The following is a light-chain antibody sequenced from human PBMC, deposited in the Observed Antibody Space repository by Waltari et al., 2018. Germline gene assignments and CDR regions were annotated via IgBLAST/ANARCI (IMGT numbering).Light chain of an antibody. V-gene: IGKV3-11*01. CDR2: DAS. CDR1: QSVSSY. J-gene: IGKJ4*01. Sequence: EIVLTQSPATLSLSRGERATLPCRASQSVSSYLAWYQQKPGQAPRLLIYDASNRATGIPARFSGSGSGTDFTLTISSLEPEDFAVYYCQQRSNWPLTFGGGTKVDIK. CDR3: QQRSNWPLT.